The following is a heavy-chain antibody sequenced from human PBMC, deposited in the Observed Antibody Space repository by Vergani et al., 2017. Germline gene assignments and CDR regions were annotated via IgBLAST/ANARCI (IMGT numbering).Heavy chain of an antibody. Sequence: QVQLVQSGAEVKKPGASVKVSCKASGYTFTSYYMHWVRQAPGQGLEWMGIINPSGGSTSYAQKFQGRATMTRDTSTSTVYMELSSVRSEDTAVYYCARDSRYCSSTSCYVGRDWFDPWGQGTLVTVSS. CDR3: ARDSRYCSSTSCYVGRDWFDP. CDR1: GYTFTSYY. J-gene: IGHJ5*02. CDR2: INPSGGST. V-gene: IGHV1-46*01. D-gene: IGHD2-2*01.